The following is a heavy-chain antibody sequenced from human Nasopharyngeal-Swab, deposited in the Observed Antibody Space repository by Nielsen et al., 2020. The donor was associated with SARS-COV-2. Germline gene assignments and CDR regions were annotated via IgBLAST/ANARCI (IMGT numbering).Heavy chain of an antibody. Sequence: SETLSLTCTVSGGSISCGSYYWSWIRQPAGKGLEWIGRIYTSGSTNYNPSLKSRVTISVDTSKNQFSLKLSSVTAADTAVYYCARDNTAMDSGAFDIWGQGTMVTVSS. V-gene: IGHV4-61*02. CDR1: GGSISCGSYY. J-gene: IGHJ3*02. CDR3: ARDNTAMDSGAFDI. D-gene: IGHD5-18*01. CDR2: IYTSGST.